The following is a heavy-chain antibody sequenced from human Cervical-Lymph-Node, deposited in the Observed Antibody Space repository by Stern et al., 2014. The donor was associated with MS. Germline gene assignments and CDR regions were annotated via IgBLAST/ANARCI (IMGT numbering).Heavy chain of an antibody. Sequence: EVQLVESGGGLVQPGGSLRLSCAASGFTFTTYWMTWVRQAPGKGLEWVANIKQDGSGKYYVDSVKGRFTISRDSTKNSLYLQMNSLRVEDTAVYYCARICAYRKGSLDYWGQGTLVTVSS. J-gene: IGHJ4*02. D-gene: IGHD5-18*01. CDR3: ARICAYRKGSLDY. CDR1: GFTFTTYW. CDR2: IKQDGSGK. V-gene: IGHV3-7*03.